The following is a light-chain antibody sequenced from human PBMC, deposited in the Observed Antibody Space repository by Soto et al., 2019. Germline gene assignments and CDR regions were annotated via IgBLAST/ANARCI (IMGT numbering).Light chain of an antibody. J-gene: IGKJ3*01. Sequence: EIVLTQSRGTLSLAPGERATRSCRASQSVSSSYLAWYQQKPGQAPRLLIYGASSRATGIPDRFSGSGSGTDFTLTISRLEPEDFAVYYCQQYGSSPTFGPGTKVDIK. CDR1: QSVSSSY. V-gene: IGKV3-20*01. CDR2: GAS. CDR3: QQYGSSPT.